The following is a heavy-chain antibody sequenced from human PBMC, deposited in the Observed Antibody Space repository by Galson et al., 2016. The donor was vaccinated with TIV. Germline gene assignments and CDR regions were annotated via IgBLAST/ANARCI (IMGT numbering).Heavy chain of an antibody. CDR2: ISGRGSYI. CDR3: TREDGNYVPVYDGFDI. J-gene: IGHJ3*02. CDR1: GFMFSKDN. Sequence: SLRLSCAASGFMFSKDNMHWVRQAPGKGLEWVACISGRGSYISYADSVKGRFTISRDNARNSLYLQMNSLTAEDTAMYYCTREDGNYVPVYDGFDIWGQGTMVTVSS. V-gene: IGHV3-21*04. D-gene: IGHD4-17*01.